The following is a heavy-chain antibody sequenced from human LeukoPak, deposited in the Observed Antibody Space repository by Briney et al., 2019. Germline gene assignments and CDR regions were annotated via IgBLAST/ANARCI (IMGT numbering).Heavy chain of an antibody. CDR3: AKSRGDYYDSSGYYYALFDY. CDR2: ISGGGGST. D-gene: IGHD3-22*01. J-gene: IGHJ4*02. Sequence: GSLRLSCAASGFTFDDYAMHWVRQAPGKGLEGVSLISGGGGSTYYADSVKGRFTISRDNSKNSLYLQMNSLRTEDTALYYCAKSRGDYYDSSGYYYALFDYWGQGTLVTVSS. V-gene: IGHV3-43*02. CDR1: GFTFDDYA.